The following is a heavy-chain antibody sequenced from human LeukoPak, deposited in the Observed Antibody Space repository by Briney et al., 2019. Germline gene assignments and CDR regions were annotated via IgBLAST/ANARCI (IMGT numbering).Heavy chain of an antibody. D-gene: IGHD3-10*01. CDR1: GFTFSSYG. Sequence: GGSLRLSCAASGFTFSSYGMHWVRQAPGKGLEWVAVISYDGSNKYYADSVKGRFTISRDNSKNTLYLQMNSLRAEDTAVYYCANDLYGSGRLDYWGQGTLVTVSS. J-gene: IGHJ4*02. CDR2: ISYDGSNK. CDR3: ANDLYGSGRLDY. V-gene: IGHV3-30*18.